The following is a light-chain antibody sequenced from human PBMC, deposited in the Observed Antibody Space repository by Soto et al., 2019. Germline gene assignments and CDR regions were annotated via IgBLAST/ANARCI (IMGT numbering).Light chain of an antibody. Sequence: VMTQSAATVSVSPGERATLSCRASQTVSSNLAWYQQKPGQAPRLLIYGASTRATGIPARFSGSGSETEFTLTISSLQSEDFGVYYCQQYNNWPRATFGGGTKVDIK. V-gene: IGKV3-15*01. CDR2: GAS. J-gene: IGKJ4*01. CDR1: QTVSSN. CDR3: QQYNNWPRAT.